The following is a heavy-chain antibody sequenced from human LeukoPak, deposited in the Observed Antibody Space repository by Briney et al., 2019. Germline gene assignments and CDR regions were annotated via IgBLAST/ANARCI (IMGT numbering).Heavy chain of an antibody. D-gene: IGHD3-10*01. CDR2: ISSSGSTI. V-gene: IGHV3-48*01. CDR1: GFTFSSHS. J-gene: IGHJ4*02. CDR3: AKDRDYYGSGSYYHNY. Sequence: GGSLRLSCAASGFTFSSHSMNWVRQAPGKGLEWVSYISSSGSTIYYADSVKGRFTISRDNSKNTLYLQMNSLRAEDTAVYYCAKDRDYYGSGSYYHNYWGQGTLVTVSS.